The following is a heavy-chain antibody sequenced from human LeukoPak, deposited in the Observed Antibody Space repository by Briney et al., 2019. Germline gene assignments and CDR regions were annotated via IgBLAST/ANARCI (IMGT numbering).Heavy chain of an antibody. Sequence: SETLSLTCTVSGGSMSSHYWNWIRRPPGKGLEWIGYIYYSGSTNYNPSLKSRVTISVDTSKNQFSLRLSSVTAADTVVYFCARHYYYYMDVWGKGTTVTVSS. CDR2: IYYSGST. CDR1: GGSMSSHY. CDR3: ARHYYYYMDV. J-gene: IGHJ6*03. V-gene: IGHV4-59*11.